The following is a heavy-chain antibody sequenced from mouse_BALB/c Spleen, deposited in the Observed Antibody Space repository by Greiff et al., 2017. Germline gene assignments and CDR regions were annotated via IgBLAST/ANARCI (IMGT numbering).Heavy chain of an antibody. J-gene: IGHJ3*01. CDR3: TEFAY. CDR1: GFTFSSYW. CDR2: IRLKSDNYAT. V-gene: IGHV6-3*01. Sequence: EVKLMESGGGLVQPGGSMKLSCVASGFTFSSYWMSWVRQSPEKGLEWVAEIRLKSDNYATHYAESVKGKFTISRDDSKSRLYLQMNSLRAEDTGIYYCTEFAYWGQGTLVTVSA.